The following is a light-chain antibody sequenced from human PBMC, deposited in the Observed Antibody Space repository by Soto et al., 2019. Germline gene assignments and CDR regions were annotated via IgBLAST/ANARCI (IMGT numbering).Light chain of an antibody. V-gene: IGKV3-11*01. CDR2: GAS. J-gene: IGKJ5*01. CDR1: QSVSID. CDR3: QQRSNWPPIT. Sequence: EIVMTQSPATLSVSPVERAKLSFIASQSVSIDLAWYQPTPGQAPRLLIYGASTRATGIPARFSCSGSVADFTLTIRSLEPEDFAVYYCQQRSNWPPITCGQGTRREIK.